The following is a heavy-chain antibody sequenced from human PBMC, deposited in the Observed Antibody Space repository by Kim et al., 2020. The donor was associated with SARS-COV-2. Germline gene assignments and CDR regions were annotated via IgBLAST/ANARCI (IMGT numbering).Heavy chain of an antibody. J-gene: IGHJ3*02. D-gene: IGHD1-26*01. CDR3: AKVGATSSSIAFDI. Sequence: ADSVKGRFTISRDNSKNSLYLQMNSLRTEDTALYYCAKVGATSSSIAFDIWGQGTMVTVSS. V-gene: IGHV3-43*01.